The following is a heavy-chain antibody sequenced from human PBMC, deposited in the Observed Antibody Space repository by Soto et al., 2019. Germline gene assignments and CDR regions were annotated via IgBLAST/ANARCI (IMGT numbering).Heavy chain of an antibody. CDR2: IKQAGSER. Sequence: EVQLVESGGGLVQPGGSLRLSCAASGFTFSSYWMSWVRQAPGKGLEWVANIKQAGSERYYVDSVKGRFTISRDNGKNSLYLQMKSLRAEDTAVYYCATVVGAPNWCGPWGQGTLVTVSS. V-gene: IGHV3-7*04. D-gene: IGHD1-26*01. J-gene: IGHJ5*02. CDR3: ATVVGAPNWCGP. CDR1: GFTFSSYW.